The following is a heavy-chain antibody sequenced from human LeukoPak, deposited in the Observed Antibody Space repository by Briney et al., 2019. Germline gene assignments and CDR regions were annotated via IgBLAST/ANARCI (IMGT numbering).Heavy chain of an antibody. J-gene: IGHJ3*02. Sequence: PGGSLRLSCAGSGFTFSSYAMSWVRQAPGKGLEWVSAISGSGGSTYYADSVKGRFTISRDNSKNTLYLQMNSLRAEDTAVYYCANIPYYYDSSGYGAFDIWGQGTMVTVSS. D-gene: IGHD3-22*01. CDR2: ISGSGGST. V-gene: IGHV3-23*01. CDR3: ANIPYYYDSSGYGAFDI. CDR1: GFTFSSYA.